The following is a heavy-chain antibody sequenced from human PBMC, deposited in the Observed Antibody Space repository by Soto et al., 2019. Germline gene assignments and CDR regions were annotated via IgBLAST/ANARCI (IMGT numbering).Heavy chain of an antibody. J-gene: IGHJ4*02. CDR2: ITPYNGDT. D-gene: IGHD1-26*01. Sequence: VKVSCKASGYTFTSYGISWVRQAPGQGLEWMGWITPYNGDTNYAQKLQGRVTMTTDTSTSTAYMELRSLRSDDTAVYYCAGNSGSYSRPRYWGQGTLVTVSS. CDR3: AGNSGSYSRPRY. CDR1: GYTFTSYG. V-gene: IGHV1-18*01.